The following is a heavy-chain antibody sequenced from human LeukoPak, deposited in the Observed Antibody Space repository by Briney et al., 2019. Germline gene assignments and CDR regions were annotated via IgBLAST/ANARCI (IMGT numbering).Heavy chain of an antibody. D-gene: IGHD5-18*01. V-gene: IGHV3-23*01. J-gene: IGHJ6*02. CDR3: AKGGLLQLWYRYYYGMDV. CDR1: GFTFSSYA. CDR2: ISGRGGST. Sequence: GGSLRLSCAASGFTFSSYAMSWVRQAPGKGLEWVSAISGRGGSTYYADSVKGRFTISRDNSKNTLYLQMNSLRAEDTAVYYCAKGGLLQLWYRYYYGMDVWGQGTTVTVSS.